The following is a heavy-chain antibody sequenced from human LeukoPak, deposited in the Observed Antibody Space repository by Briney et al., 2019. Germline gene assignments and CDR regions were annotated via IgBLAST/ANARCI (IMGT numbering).Heavy chain of an antibody. D-gene: IGHD3-16*01. J-gene: IGHJ5*02. V-gene: IGHV5-51*01. Sequence: GESLKISCKGSGYSFTTHWVGWVRQMPGKGLEWMGIIYPDDSNTRYSPSFQGQVTLSADKSINTAYLQWSSLRASDTAMYYCARLEEDLTLGVAGYWFVPWGQGTLVTVS. CDR3: ARLEEDLTLGVAGYWFVP. CDR2: IYPDDSNT. CDR1: GYSFTTHW.